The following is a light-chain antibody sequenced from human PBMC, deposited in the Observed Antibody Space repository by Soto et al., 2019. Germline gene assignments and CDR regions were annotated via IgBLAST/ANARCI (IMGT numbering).Light chain of an antibody. J-gene: IGKJ5*01. Sequence: DIQMTQSPSTLSASVGDRVTTTCRASQSISRWLAWYQQTPGKAPQALIYDASTLRSGVPSRFSGGGSGTEFTLTISSLQPDDFATDYCQQLNSYPTFGQGTRLEIK. CDR2: DAS. V-gene: IGKV1-5*01. CDR3: QQLNSYPT. CDR1: QSISRW.